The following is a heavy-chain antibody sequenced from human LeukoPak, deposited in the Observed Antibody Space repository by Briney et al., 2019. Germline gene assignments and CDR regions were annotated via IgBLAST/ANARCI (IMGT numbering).Heavy chain of an antibody. Sequence: PSETLSLTCTVSGGSISSYYWSWIRQPPGKGLEWIGYIYYSGSTNYNPSLKSRVTISVDTSKNQFSLKLSSVTAADTAVYYCARQDYDLWSGYSGYYYGMDVWGQGTTVTVSS. J-gene: IGHJ6*02. CDR1: GGSISSYY. CDR3: ARQDYDLWSGYSGYYYGMDV. CDR2: IYYSGST. D-gene: IGHD3-3*01. V-gene: IGHV4-59*08.